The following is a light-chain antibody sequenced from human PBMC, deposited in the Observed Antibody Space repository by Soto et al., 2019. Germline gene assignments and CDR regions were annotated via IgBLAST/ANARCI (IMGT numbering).Light chain of an antibody. CDR3: QQYGSSPAT. CDR2: GAS. J-gene: IGKJ2*01. V-gene: IGKV3-20*01. CDR1: QSVSSSY. Sequence: EIVLTQSPGTLSLSPGERATLSCRASQSVSSSYLAWYQQKPGQAPRLLIYGASSRATGIPDRFSGSGSGTDFNLTISRLETEDFAVYYCQQYGSSPATFGQGTKLEI.